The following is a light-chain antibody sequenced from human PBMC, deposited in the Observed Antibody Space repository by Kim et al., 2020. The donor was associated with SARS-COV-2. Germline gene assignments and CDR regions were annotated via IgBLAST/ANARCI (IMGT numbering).Light chain of an antibody. Sequence: IVLTQSPSTLSLSPGERATISCRASQGISNYLAWYQQKPGKAPNLLIYAASNLPTGIPARFSGSGSGTDFTLTISCLEPEDFAVYYCQQCCNWPLTFGEGTKVDIK. J-gene: IGKJ4*02. CDR1: QGISNY. CDR2: AAS. CDR3: QQCCNWPLT. V-gene: IGKV3-11*01.